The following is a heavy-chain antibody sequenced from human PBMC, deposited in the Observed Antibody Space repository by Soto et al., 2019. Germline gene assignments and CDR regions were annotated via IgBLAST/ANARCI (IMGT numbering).Heavy chain of an antibody. CDR2: INHSGST. CDR3: ARGSRGSSGCFDP. J-gene: IGHJ5*02. V-gene: IGHV4-34*01. Sequence: QVQLQQWGAGLLKPSETLSLTCAVYGGSFSGYYWSWIRQPPGKGLEWIGEINHSGSTNYNPSLKSRVTISVDTSKNQFSLKLSSVTAADTAVYYCARGSRGSSGCFDPGGQGTLVTVSS. CDR1: GGSFSGYY. D-gene: IGHD6-19*01.